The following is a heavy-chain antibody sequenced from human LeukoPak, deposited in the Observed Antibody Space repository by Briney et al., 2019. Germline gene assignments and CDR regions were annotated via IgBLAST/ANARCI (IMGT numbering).Heavy chain of an antibody. CDR3: ARQTGGWFDP. D-gene: IGHD4-23*01. CDR2: IYYSGST. Sequence: SETLSLTCTGSGGSISSSSYYWGWIRQPPGRGLEWIGSIYYSGSTYYNPSLKSRVTISVDTSKNQFSLTLSSVTAADTAVYCCARQTGGWFDPWGQRTLVTVSS. V-gene: IGHV4-39*01. J-gene: IGHJ5*02. CDR1: GGSISSSSYY.